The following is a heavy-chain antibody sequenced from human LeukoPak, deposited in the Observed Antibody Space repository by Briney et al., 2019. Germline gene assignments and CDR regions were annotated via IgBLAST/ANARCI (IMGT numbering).Heavy chain of an antibody. CDR2: ISGSGRSA. Sequence: PGGSLRLSCTNSGFTFGSYAMTWVRQAPGKGLEWVSGISGSGRSAYYADSVKGRFTIYRDNSKNTLYLQMNSLRVEDTAVYYCAKVPYSSGFNGDAFDIWGQGTMVTVSS. V-gene: IGHV3-23*01. CDR3: AKVPYSSGFNGDAFDI. CDR1: GFTFGSYA. J-gene: IGHJ3*02. D-gene: IGHD6-19*01.